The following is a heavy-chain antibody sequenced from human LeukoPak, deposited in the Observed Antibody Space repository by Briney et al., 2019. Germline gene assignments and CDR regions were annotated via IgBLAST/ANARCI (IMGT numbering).Heavy chain of an antibody. J-gene: IGHJ4*02. CDR3: ARATGLDFWSGYPSYFDY. D-gene: IGHD3-3*01. V-gene: IGHV3-7*03. CDR1: GFTFSSYW. Sequence: GGSLRLSCAASGFTFSSYWMSWVRQAPGKGLEWVANIKQDGSEKYYVDSVKGRFTISRDNAKNSLYLQMNSLRAEDTAVYYYARATGLDFWSGYPSYFDYWGQGTLVTVSS. CDR2: IKQDGSEK.